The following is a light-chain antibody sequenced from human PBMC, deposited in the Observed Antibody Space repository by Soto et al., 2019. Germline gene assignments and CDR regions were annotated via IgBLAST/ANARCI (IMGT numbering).Light chain of an antibody. J-gene: IGLJ1*01. CDR1: SSDVGGYNY. Sequence: QSALTQPRSVSGSPGQSVTITCTGTSSDVGGYNYVSWYQQHPGKAPKLMIYDVSKRPSGVPDRFSVSKSGNTASLTISGLQAEDEADYYCCSYAGSSFGTGTKVTV. CDR3: CSYAGSS. CDR2: DVS. V-gene: IGLV2-11*01.